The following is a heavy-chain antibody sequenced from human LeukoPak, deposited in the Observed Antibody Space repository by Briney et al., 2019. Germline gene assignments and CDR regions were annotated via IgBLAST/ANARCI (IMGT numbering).Heavy chain of an antibody. V-gene: IGHV3-64*02. CDR1: GFTFSSYA. CDR2: ISHDGGTT. CDR3: ARVLPGGSCYDY. Sequence: GGSLRLSCAASGFTFSSYALNWVRQAPGKGLEYVSAISHDGGTTYYADSVKGRFTISRDNSKNTLYLQMGSLRAEDMAVYYCARVLPGGSCYDYWGQGTLVTVSS. D-gene: IGHD2-15*01. J-gene: IGHJ4*02.